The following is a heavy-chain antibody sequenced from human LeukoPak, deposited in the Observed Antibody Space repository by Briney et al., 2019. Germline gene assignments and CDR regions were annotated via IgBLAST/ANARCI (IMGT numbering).Heavy chain of an antibody. CDR1: GGSISSGGYY. CDR3: ARASRQWLVLGY. J-gene: IGHJ4*02. CDR2: IYYSGST. Sequence: SETLSLTCTVSGGSISSGGYYWSWIRQHPGKGLEWIGYIYYSGSTYYNPSLKSRVTISVDTSKNQFSLKLSSVTAADTAVYYCARASRQWLVLGYWGQGTLVTVSS. V-gene: IGHV4-31*03. D-gene: IGHD6-19*01.